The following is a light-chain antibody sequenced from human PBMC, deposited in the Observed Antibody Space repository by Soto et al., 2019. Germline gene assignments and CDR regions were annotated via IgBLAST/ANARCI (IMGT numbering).Light chain of an antibody. CDR1: SSDVGNYNL. CDR3: CSYAGSSFYV. V-gene: IGLV2-23*01. CDR2: EGT. Sequence: SVLTQPASVSGSPGQSITISCTGTSSDVGNYNLVSWYQQHPGKAPKLMIYEGTKRPSGVSNRFSGSKSGNTASLTISGLQAEDEADYYCCSYAGSSFYVFGNGTKVTVL. J-gene: IGLJ1*01.